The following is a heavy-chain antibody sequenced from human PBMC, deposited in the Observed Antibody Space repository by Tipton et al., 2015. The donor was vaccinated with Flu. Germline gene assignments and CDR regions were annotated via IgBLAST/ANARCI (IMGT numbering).Heavy chain of an antibody. CDR3: AVRPFGYSSVGG. Sequence: TLSLTCAVYGGSFSGYYWSWIRQPPGKGLEWIGEINHSGSTNYNPSLKSRVTISVDTSKNQFSLKLSSVTAADAAVYYCAVRPFGYSSVGGWGQGTLVTVSS. J-gene: IGHJ4*02. V-gene: IGHV4-34*01. CDR1: GGSFSGYY. D-gene: IGHD6-19*01. CDR2: INHSGST.